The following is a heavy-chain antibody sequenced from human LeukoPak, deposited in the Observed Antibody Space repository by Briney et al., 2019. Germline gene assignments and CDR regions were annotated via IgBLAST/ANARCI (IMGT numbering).Heavy chain of an antibody. CDR1: GFTVSSNY. J-gene: IGHJ4*02. D-gene: IGHD3/OR15-3a*01. V-gene: IGHV3-53*01. CDR2: IYSGGST. CDR3: ARAAWTPPIFDY. Sequence: GGSLRLSCAASGFTVSSNYMSWVRQAPGKGLEWVSVIYSGGSTYYADSVKGRFTISRDNSKNTLYLQMNSLRAEDTAVYYCARAAWTPPIFDYWGQGTLVTVSS.